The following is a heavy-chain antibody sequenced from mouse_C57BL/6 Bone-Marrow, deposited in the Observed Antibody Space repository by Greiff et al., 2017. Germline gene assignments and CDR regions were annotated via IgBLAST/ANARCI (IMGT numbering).Heavy chain of an antibody. CDR3: AREALYYGSRGAMDY. Sequence: QVQLQQPGAALVKPGASVKMSCKASGYTFTSYWITWVKQRPGQGLDWIGDIYPGSGSTNDNEKFKSKATLTVDTSSSTAYMQLSSLTSEDSAVYYCAREALYYGSRGAMDYWGQGTSVTVSS. J-gene: IGHJ4*01. D-gene: IGHD1-1*01. CDR2: IYPGSGST. CDR1: GYTFTSYW. V-gene: IGHV1-55*01.